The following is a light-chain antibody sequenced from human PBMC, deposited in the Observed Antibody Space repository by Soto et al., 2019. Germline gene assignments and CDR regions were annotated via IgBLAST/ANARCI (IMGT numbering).Light chain of an antibody. J-gene: IGKJ5*01. CDR1: PSVTSE. CDR2: DAS. V-gene: IGKV3-20*01. Sequence: VLTQSPRTLSLSPGERDTLSCRASPSVTSEFTWYHQKPGQAPRLLISDASNRATGIPDRFSGTGSGTDFTITISRLEPVDFAVYYCQQYAVSPITFGQGTRLDIK. CDR3: QQYAVSPIT.